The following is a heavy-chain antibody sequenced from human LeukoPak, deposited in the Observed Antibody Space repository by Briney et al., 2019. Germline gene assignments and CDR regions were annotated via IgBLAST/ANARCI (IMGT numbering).Heavy chain of an antibody. J-gene: IGHJ6*03. CDR1: GFPFSSYN. Sequence: PWGSLRLSGAASGFPFSSYNMNWVRQAPGKGLEWVSSNTCSSSYIYYADSVKGRFTLPRDNAKNSLYLQMNSLRAEDTAVYYCARDRTRKVRGDYMDVWGKGTTVTISS. CDR3: ARDRTRKVRGDYMDV. D-gene: IGHD3-10*01. CDR2: NTCSSSYI. V-gene: IGHV3-21*04.